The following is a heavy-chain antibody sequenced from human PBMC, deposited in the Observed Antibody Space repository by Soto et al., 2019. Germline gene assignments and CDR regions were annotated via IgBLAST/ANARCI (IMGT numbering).Heavy chain of an antibody. D-gene: IGHD3-22*01. CDR2: IYYSGST. V-gene: IGHV4-59*01. Sequence: PSETLSLTCTVSCGSIISYYWSWIRQPPGKGLEWIGYIYYSGSTNYNPSLRSRVTISVDTSKNQFSLKLSSVTAADTAVYYCARTISGYYFDYWGQGTLVTVSS. J-gene: IGHJ4*02. CDR1: CGSIISYY. CDR3: ARTISGYYFDY.